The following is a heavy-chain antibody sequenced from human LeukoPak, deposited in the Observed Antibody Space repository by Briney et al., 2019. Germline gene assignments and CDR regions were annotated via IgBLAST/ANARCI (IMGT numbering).Heavy chain of an antibody. CDR3: ARDRVGGANDY. V-gene: IGHV3-11*04. D-gene: IGHD3-16*01. CDR2: ISSSGSTI. J-gene: IGHJ4*02. Sequence: GGSLRLSCAASGFTFSDYYMSWIRQAPGKGLEWVSYISSSGSTIYYADSVKGRFTISRDNAKNSLFLQMNSLRAEDTAIYYCARDRVGGANDYWGQGTLVTVSS. CDR1: GFTFSDYY.